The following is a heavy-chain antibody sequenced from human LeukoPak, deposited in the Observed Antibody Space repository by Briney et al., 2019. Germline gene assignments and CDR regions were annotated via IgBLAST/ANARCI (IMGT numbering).Heavy chain of an antibody. D-gene: IGHD1-26*01. V-gene: IGHV4-39*01. J-gene: IGHJ3*02. Sequence: SETLSLTCSVSGGSVGTSSYYWAWIRQPPGKEFEWIGSVYYRGTTDYHPSFQSRVTISIDTSKNQFSMKLTSMSAADTAVYYCARSWYNGNYHGAFNMWDEGTMVTVTS. CDR1: GGSVGTSSYY. CDR2: VYYRGTT. CDR3: ARSWYNGNYHGAFNM.